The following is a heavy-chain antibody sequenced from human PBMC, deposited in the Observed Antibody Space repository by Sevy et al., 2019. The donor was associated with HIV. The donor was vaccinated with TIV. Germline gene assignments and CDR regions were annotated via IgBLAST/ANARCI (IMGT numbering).Heavy chain of an antibody. CDR3: ARHCSGGSCYSLLPHYYYGMDV. V-gene: IGHV3-7*01. CDR1: GFTFNMYW. CDR2: IKEDGSER. Sequence: GGSLRLSCAASGFTFNMYWMTWVRQAPGKGLEWVANIKEDGSERNYLASVKGRFTIPRDNPKESLYLQINSLRPEDTAVYYGARHCSGGSCYSLLPHYYYGMDVWGQGTTVTVSS. J-gene: IGHJ6*02. D-gene: IGHD2-15*01.